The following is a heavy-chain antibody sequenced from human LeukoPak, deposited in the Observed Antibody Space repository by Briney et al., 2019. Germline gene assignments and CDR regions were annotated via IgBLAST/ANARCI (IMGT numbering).Heavy chain of an antibody. CDR1: GFTFSDSA. J-gene: IGHJ4*02. CDR2: IRGKANKYAT. D-gene: IGHD1-26*01. CDR3: TTDREWSGSSWLY. V-gene: IGHV3-73*01. Sequence: GGSLRLSCAASGFTFSDSAMHWVRQASGKGLEWVGCIRGKANKYATVYATSVKGRFTISRDDSKNTLYLQMNSLKTEDTAVYYCTTDREWSGSSWLYWGQGTLVTVSS.